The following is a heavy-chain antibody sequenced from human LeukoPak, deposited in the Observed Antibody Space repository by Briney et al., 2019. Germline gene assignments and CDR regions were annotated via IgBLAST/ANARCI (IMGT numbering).Heavy chain of an antibody. D-gene: IGHD6-13*01. CDR1: AFTFSSYG. V-gene: IGHV3-30*18. CDR2: ISYDGSNK. Sequence: GGSLTLSCAASAFTFSSYGMQWVRQAPGKGLEWVADISYDGSNKYYADSVKGRFTISRDNSKNTLYLQMNSLRAEDTAVYYCAKDGAAAGFYYYYGMDAWGQGTTVTVSS. CDR3: AKDGAAAGFYYYYGMDA. J-gene: IGHJ6*02.